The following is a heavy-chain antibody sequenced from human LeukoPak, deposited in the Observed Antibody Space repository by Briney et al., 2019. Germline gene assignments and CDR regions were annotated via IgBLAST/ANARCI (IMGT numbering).Heavy chain of an antibody. CDR2: ISSSGSTI. Sequence: GGSLRLSCAASGFTLSSYEMNWVRQAPGKGLESVSYISSSGSTIYYADSVKGRFTISRDNAKNSLYLQMNSLRAEDTAVYYCARDPSSSWYHSLFDYWGQGTLVTVSS. V-gene: IGHV3-48*03. CDR1: GFTLSSYE. D-gene: IGHD6-13*01. CDR3: ARDPSSSWYHSLFDY. J-gene: IGHJ4*02.